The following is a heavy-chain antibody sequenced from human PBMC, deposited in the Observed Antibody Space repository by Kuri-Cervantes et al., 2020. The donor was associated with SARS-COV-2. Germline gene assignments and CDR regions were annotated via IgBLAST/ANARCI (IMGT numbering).Heavy chain of an antibody. CDR3: ARGTAALDY. V-gene: IGHV3-13*04. J-gene: IGHJ4*02. CDR2: IGTAGDT. D-gene: IGHD2-2*01. CDR1: GFTFSSYD. Sequence: LSLTCAASGFTFSSYDMHWVRQATGKGLEWVSAIGTAGDTYYPGSVKGRFTISRDNSKNTLYLQMGSLRAEDMAVYYCARGTAALDYWGQGTMVTVSS.